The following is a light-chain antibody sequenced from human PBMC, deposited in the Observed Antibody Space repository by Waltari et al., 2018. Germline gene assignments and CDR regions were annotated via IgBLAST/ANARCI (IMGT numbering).Light chain of an antibody. CDR2: AAS. Sequence: ETIMTQSPVTLSASQGERASLTCRASMGVSNNLAWYQQKPGQARRLLIDAASSRVTGVPGRFCGGGSGTDFTLTISILQSEDFAVYYCQQYNEWPYTFGQGTKVDIK. CDR3: QQYNEWPYT. V-gene: IGKV3-15*01. J-gene: IGKJ2*01. CDR1: MGVSNN.